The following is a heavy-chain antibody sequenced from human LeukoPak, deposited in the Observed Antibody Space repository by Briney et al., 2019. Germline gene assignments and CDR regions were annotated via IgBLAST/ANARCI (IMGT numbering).Heavy chain of an antibody. CDR2: IRYDGSYK. V-gene: IGHV3-30*02. Sequence: GGSLRLSCAASGFTFSNYGLNWVRQAPGKGLEWVAFIRYDGSYKYYADSVKGRFTISRDNSKHTLYLQMNSLRAEDTAVYYCAKDGSGSYSDYWGQGTLVTVSS. CDR3: AKDGSGSYSDY. CDR1: GFTFSNYG. J-gene: IGHJ4*02. D-gene: IGHD3-10*01.